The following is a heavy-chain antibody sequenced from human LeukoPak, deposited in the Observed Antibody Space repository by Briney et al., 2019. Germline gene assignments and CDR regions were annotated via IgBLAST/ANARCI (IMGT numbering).Heavy chain of an antibody. Sequence: GGSLRLSCAASGFTFSSYAMSWVRQAPGKGLEWVSGISDRGGYSYYADSVKGRFTFSRDNSKNTLYGQMNSLRAEDTAVYYCAKGWLWSTYDYWGQGTLVTVSS. D-gene: IGHD5-18*01. CDR3: AKGWLWSTYDY. CDR1: GFTFSSYA. CDR2: ISDRGGYS. V-gene: IGHV3-23*01. J-gene: IGHJ4*02.